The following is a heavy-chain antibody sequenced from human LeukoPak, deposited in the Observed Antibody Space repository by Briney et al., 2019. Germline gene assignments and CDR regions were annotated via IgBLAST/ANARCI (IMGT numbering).Heavy chain of an antibody. Sequence: PGGSLRLSCAASGFTFSNYMMHWVRQAPGKGLVWVSRIKSDGITITYADSVKGRFTISRDIAKNTLYLQMNSLRAEDTAVYYCLRDLNWSLDQWGQGTLVTVSS. CDR1: GFTFSNYM. CDR3: LRDLNWSLDQ. CDR2: IKSDGITI. V-gene: IGHV3-74*01. J-gene: IGHJ4*02. D-gene: IGHD1-20*01.